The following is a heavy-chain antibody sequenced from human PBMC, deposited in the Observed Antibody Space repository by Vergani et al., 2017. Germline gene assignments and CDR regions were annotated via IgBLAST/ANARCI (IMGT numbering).Heavy chain of an antibody. V-gene: IGHV4-39*01. J-gene: IGHJ6*03. CDR1: GGSISSSSYY. CDR3: ARGIPSSFSTYYYYYYMDV. D-gene: IGHD3-3*02. Sequence: QLQLQESGPGLVKPSETLSLTCTVSGGSISSSSYYCGWIRQPPGKGLEWIGSIYYSGSTYYNPSLKSRVTISVDTSKNQFSLKLSSVTAADTAVYYCARGIPSSFSTYYYYYYMDVWGKGTTVTVSS. CDR2: IYYSGST.